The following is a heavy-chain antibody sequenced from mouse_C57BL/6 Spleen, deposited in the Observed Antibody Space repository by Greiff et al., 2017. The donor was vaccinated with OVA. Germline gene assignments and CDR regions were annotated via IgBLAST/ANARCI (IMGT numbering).Heavy chain of an antibody. CDR1: GYTFTSYW. Sequence: VQLQQPGAELVRPGSSVKLSCKASGYTFTSYWMHWVKQRPIQGLEWIGNIDPSDSETHYNQKFKDKATLTVDKSSSTAYMQLSSLTSEYSSVYYCARSGTLDDWGQGTTLTVSA. CDR2: IDPSDSET. V-gene: IGHV1-52*01. CDR3: ARSGTLDD. D-gene: IGHD4-1*01. J-gene: IGHJ2*01.